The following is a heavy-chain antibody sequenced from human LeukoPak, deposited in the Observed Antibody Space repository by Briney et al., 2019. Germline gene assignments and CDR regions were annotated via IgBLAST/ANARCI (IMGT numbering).Heavy chain of an antibody. CDR3: ARRKFLGWFDP. CDR1: GYIFTTDD. CDR2: LNPNSGNA. Sequence: ASVKVSCKASGYIFTTDDIGWVRQATGQGLEWMGWLNPNSGNAGYAQKFQGRATISRNTSISTAYMELSSLRSDDTAIYYCARRKFLGWFDPWGQGTLVTVSS. D-gene: IGHD7-27*01. J-gene: IGHJ5*02. V-gene: IGHV1-8*03.